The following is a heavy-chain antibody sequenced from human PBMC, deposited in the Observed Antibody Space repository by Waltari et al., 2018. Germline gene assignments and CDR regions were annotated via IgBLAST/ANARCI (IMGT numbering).Heavy chain of an antibody. CDR1: GGTFSSYA. J-gene: IGHJ2*01. CDR3: ATHSGSWYWYFDL. D-gene: IGHD1-26*01. CDR2: INTNTGNP. V-gene: IGHV7-4-1*02. Sequence: QVQLVQSGAEVKKPGSSVKVSCKASGGTFSSYAISWVRQAPGQGLEWMGWINTNTGNPTYAQGFTGRFVFSLDTSVSTAYLQISSLKAEDTAVYYCATHSGSWYWYFDLWGRGTLVTVSS.